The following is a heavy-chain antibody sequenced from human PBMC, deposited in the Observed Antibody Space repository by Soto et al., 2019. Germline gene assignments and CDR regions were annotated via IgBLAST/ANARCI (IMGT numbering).Heavy chain of an antibody. CDR3: ARGRTSSPTPGDY. J-gene: IGHJ4*02. V-gene: IGHV4-31*03. CDR1: GGSISSGGYY. CDR2: IYYSGST. D-gene: IGHD2-2*01. Sequence: QVQLQESGPGLVKPSQTLSLTCTASGGSISSGGYYWSWIRQHPGKGLEWIGYIYYSGSTYYNPSLKSGVTISVDTSKTLFARKLSSVTAAATSVYYCARGRTSSPTPGDYWGQGTLVTVSS.